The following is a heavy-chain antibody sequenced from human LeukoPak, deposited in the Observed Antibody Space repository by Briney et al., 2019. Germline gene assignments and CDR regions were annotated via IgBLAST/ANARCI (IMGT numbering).Heavy chain of an antibody. CDR3: ARSAPVAGFFDY. D-gene: IGHD6-19*01. CDR1: GGSISSSSYY. V-gene: IGHV4-61*02. Sequence: PSETLSLTCTVSGGSISSSSYYWSWIRQPAGKGLEWIGRIYTSGSTNYNPSLKSRVTMSVDTSKNQFSLKLSSVTAADTAVYYCARSAPVAGFFDYWGQGTLVTVSS. CDR2: IYTSGST. J-gene: IGHJ4*02.